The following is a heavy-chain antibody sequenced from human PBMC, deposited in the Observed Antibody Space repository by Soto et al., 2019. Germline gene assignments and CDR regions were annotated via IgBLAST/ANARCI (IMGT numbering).Heavy chain of an antibody. J-gene: IGHJ4*02. CDR1: GFTFSSYA. Sequence: GGSLRLSCAASGFTFSSYAMSWVRQAPGKGLEWVSAISGSGGSTYYADSVKGRFTISRDNSKNTLYLQMNSLRAEDTAVYYCAKGTYSSSWYAYYFDYWGQGTLVTVSS. V-gene: IGHV3-23*01. CDR2: ISGSGGST. D-gene: IGHD6-13*01. CDR3: AKGTYSSSWYAYYFDY.